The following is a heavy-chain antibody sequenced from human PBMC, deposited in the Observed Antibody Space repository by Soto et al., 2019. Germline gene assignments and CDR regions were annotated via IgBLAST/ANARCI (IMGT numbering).Heavy chain of an antibody. Sequence: QITLKESGPTLVKPTQTLTLTCTFSGFSLNTFGVGVGWIRQPPGKALECLGVVYWDDDKRYSPSLKTRLSITKDSSKNQTVLTMTNMDPMDTAPYYCARRLNLDAFDFWGQGTMVAVSS. J-gene: IGHJ3*01. CDR1: GFSLNTFGVG. V-gene: IGHV2-5*02. CDR2: VYWDDDK. CDR3: ARRLNLDAFDF.